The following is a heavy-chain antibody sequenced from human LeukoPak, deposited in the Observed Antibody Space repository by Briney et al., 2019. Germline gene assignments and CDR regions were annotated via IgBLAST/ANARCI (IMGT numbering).Heavy chain of an antibody. CDR2: IKQEGSEK. D-gene: IGHD1-1*01. V-gene: IGHV3-7*01. CDR1: GFTFSNYW. Sequence: PGGALRLSCAATGFTFSNYWMTWVRQAPGKGREWVANIKQEGSEKDYVHSVKGRFTISKDNVKNSLYLQMNSLRAEDTAVSYCARARYSDYWGQGTLVTVSS. J-gene: IGHJ4*02. CDR3: ARARYSDY.